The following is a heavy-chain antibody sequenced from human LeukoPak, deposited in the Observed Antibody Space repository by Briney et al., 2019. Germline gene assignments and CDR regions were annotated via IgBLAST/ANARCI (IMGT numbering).Heavy chain of an antibody. V-gene: IGHV1-69*13. CDR1: GYSLTIYG. J-gene: IGHJ6*03. CDR3: ARRAQAHYYYYMDV. Sequence: SVTVSCKPSGYSLTIYGASWVRPAPGQGLGWMGGIIPIFGTANCAQKFQGRVTITADQSTSTAYMELSSLRSEDTAVYYCARRAQAHYYYYMDVWGKGTTVTVSS. CDR2: IIPIFGTA.